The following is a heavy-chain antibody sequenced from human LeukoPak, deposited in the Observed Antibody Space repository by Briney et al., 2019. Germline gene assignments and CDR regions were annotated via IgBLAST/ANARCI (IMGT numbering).Heavy chain of an antibody. J-gene: IGHJ4*02. Sequence: GGSLRLSCAASGFTFSSYGMHWVRQAPGKGLEWVAFIRYDGSNKYYADSVKGRFTISRDNSKNTLYLQMNSLRAEDTAVYYCAKDQHYYDSSGYHDYWGQGTLVTVSS. V-gene: IGHV3-30*02. CDR1: GFTFSSYG. D-gene: IGHD3-22*01. CDR2: IRYDGSNK. CDR3: AKDQHYYDSSGYHDY.